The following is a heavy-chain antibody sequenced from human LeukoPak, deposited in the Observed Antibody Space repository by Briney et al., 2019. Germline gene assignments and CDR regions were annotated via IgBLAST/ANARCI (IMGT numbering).Heavy chain of an antibody. V-gene: IGHV1-69*05. Sequence: SVTLSCKASGGTFSSYAISWVRHPPGPGLEWMGGIIPIFGTANYAQKFHGRVPVTTDESTSTAFMELSSLSSDDNDVYYYLGQTNVVVVARTAAGAFDIWGQGTMVTVSS. D-gene: IGHD2-15*01. CDR2: IIPIFGTA. J-gene: IGHJ3*02. CDR3: LGQTNVVVVARTAAGAFDI. CDR1: GGTFSSYA.